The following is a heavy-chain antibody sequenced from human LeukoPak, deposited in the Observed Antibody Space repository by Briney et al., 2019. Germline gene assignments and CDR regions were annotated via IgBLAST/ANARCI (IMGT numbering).Heavy chain of an antibody. CDR2: IKDDGSGT. CDR1: GFTFTKNW. J-gene: IGHJ4*02. D-gene: IGHD3-16*01. Sequence: WGSLRLSCAASGFTFTKNWMHWVRQAPGKGLVWVSLIKDDGSGTTYADSVKGRFTISRDNAKNTVYLQMNSLRAEATAIYYCARDRFHAVESWGQGTLVIVSS. V-gene: IGHV3-74*01. CDR3: ARDRFHAVES.